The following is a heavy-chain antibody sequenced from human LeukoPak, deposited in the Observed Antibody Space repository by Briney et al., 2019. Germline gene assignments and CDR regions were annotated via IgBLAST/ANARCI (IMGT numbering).Heavy chain of an antibody. J-gene: IGHJ3*02. Sequence: PGGSLRLSCAASGFTFSSYSMNWVRQAPGKGLEWVSSISSSSSYIYYADSVKGRFTISRDNAKNSLYLQMNSLRAEDTAVYYCARTRWGLHDAFDIWGQGTMVTVSS. V-gene: IGHV3-21*01. CDR1: GFTFSSYS. CDR2: ISSSSSYI. D-gene: IGHD4-23*01. CDR3: ARTRWGLHDAFDI.